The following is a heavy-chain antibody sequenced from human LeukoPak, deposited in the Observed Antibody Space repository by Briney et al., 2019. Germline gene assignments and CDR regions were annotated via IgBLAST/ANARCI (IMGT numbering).Heavy chain of an antibody. D-gene: IGHD3-22*01. J-gene: IGHJ4*02. CDR3: ARGYNSSGYRDYFDY. CDR2: IKQDGSEK. V-gene: IGHV3-7*01. Sequence: PGGSLRLSCAASGFTFSSYWMSWVRQAPGKGLEWVANIKQDGSEKYYVDSVKGRFTISRDNAKNSLYLQMNSLRAEDTAVYYCARGYNSSGYRDYFDYWGQGTLVTVSS. CDR1: GFTFSSYW.